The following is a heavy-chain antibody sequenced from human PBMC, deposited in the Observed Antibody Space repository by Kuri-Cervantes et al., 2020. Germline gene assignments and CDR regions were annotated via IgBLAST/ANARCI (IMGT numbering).Heavy chain of an antibody. J-gene: IGHJ4*02. CDR2: IKEDGSEK. D-gene: IGHD3-22*01. Sequence: GGFLRLSCAASGFTFSSYWMTWVRQAPGKGLEWVANIKEDGSEKYYLDSVKGRFTISRDNAKNSLYLQMNSLRAEDTAVYYCAKDDNYYDSSGYYGDWGQGTLVTVSS. CDR3: AKDDNYYDSSGYYGD. CDR1: GFTFSSYW. V-gene: IGHV3-7*01.